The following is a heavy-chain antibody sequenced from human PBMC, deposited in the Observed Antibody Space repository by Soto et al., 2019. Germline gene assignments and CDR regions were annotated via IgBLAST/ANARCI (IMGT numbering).Heavy chain of an antibody. Sequence: SETLSLTCTGSGGSISSGDYCWSWIRQPPGKGLEWIGYIYYSWSTYYNPSLKSRVTISVDTSKNQFSLKLSSVTAADTAVYYCARLKSYSGSFPFDYWGQGTLVTVSS. CDR2: IYYSWST. J-gene: IGHJ4*02. D-gene: IGHD1-26*01. CDR1: GGSISSGDYC. V-gene: IGHV4-30-4*02. CDR3: ARLKSYSGSFPFDY.